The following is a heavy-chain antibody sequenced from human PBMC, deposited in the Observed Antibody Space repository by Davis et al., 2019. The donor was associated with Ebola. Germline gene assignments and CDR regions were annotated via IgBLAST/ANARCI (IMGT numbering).Heavy chain of an antibody. CDR3: ARESSTYYGMDV. V-gene: IGHV3-66*02. Sequence: LSLTCAASGLTVNNNYMSWVRQAPGKGLEWVSVIYSGGDTYYADSVKGRFTISRDNSKNTLYLQMNSLRAEDTAVYYCARESSTYYGMDVWGQGTTVTVSS. CDR1: GLTVNNNY. J-gene: IGHJ6*02. CDR2: IYSGGDT. D-gene: IGHD6-13*01.